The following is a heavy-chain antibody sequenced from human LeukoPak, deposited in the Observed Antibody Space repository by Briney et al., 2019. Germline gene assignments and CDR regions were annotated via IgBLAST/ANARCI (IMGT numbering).Heavy chain of an antibody. V-gene: IGHV3-21*01. CDR1: GFTFSSYS. Sequence: PGGSLRLSCAASGFTFSSYSMNWVRQAPGKGPEWVSSISSSSSYIYYADSVKGRFTISRDNAKNSLYLQMNSLRAEDTAVYYCARDDDLHYCDFWSGYRSTNYYYYGMDVWGQGTTVTGSS. CDR3: ARDDDLHYCDFWSGYRSTNYYYYGMDV. D-gene: IGHD3-3*01. J-gene: IGHJ6*02. CDR2: ISSSSSYI.